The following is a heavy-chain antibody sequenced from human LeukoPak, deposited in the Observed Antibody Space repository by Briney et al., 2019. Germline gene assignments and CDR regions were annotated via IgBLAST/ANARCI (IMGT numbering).Heavy chain of an antibody. Sequence: SETLSLTCTVSGGSISSSSYYWGWIRQPPGKGLEWFGSLYYSGSTYYNPSLKSRVTMSGDTSKDQFSLRLSSVTAADTAVYYCARLLAVAGGDAFDIWGQRKMVTVSS. J-gene: IGHJ3*02. V-gene: IGHV4-39*01. D-gene: IGHD6-19*01. CDR3: ARLLAVAGGDAFDI. CDR1: GGSISSSSYY. CDR2: LYYSGST.